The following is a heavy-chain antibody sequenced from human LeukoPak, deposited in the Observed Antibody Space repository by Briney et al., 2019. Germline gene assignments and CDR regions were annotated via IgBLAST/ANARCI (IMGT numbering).Heavy chain of an antibody. CDR2: IYHSGST. CDR1: GYSISSGYY. D-gene: IGHD1-26*01. Sequence: PSETLSLTCAVSGYSISSGYYWGWIRQPPGKGLEWFGSIYHSGSTYYNPSLKSRVTISVDTSKNQFSLKLSSVTAADTAVYYCARIDSGSYSGLFDYWGQGTLVTVSS. CDR3: ARIDSGSYSGLFDY. V-gene: IGHV4-38-2*01. J-gene: IGHJ4*02.